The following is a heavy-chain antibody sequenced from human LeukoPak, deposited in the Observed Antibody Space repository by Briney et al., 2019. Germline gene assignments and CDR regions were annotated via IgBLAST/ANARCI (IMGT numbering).Heavy chain of an antibody. CDR3: ATASPRMYYYDSSGYPKIYYYGMDV. D-gene: IGHD3-22*01. Sequence: GRSLRLSCAASGFTFSSYGMHWVRQAPGKGLEWVAVISYDGSNKYYADSVKGRFTISRDNSKNTLYLQMNSLRSEDTAVYYCATASPRMYYYDSSGYPKIYYYGMDVWGQGTTVTVSS. CDR2: ISYDGSNK. J-gene: IGHJ6*02. V-gene: IGHV3-30*03. CDR1: GFTFSSYG.